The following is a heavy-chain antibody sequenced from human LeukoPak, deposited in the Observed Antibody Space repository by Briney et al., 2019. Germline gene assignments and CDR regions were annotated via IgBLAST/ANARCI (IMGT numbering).Heavy chain of an antibody. CDR3: AKDRSPPDYYDSSGYSPDYFDY. Sequence: GGSLRLSCAASGFTFSSYSMNWVRQAPGKGLEWVSSISSSSSYIYYADSVKGRFTISRDNAKNSLYLQMNSLRAEDTAVYYCAKDRSPPDYYDSSGYSPDYFDYWGQGTLVTVSS. CDR1: GFTFSSYS. J-gene: IGHJ4*02. CDR2: ISSSSSYI. V-gene: IGHV3-21*01. D-gene: IGHD3-22*01.